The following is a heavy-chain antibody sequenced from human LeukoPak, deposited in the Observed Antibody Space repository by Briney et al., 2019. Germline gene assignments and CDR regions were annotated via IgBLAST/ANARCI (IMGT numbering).Heavy chain of an antibody. CDR2: IYYSGST. CDR3: ARRAAVAGYYFDY. J-gene: IGHJ4*02. D-gene: IGHD6-19*01. CDR1: GGSMSNYY. Sequence: SETLSLTCTVSGGSMSNYYWTWIRQPPGKGLEWIGYIYYSGSTNYNPSLKSRVTISVDTSRNQFSLKLSSVTAADTAVYYCARRAAVAGYYFDYWGQGTLVTVSS. V-gene: IGHV4-59*08.